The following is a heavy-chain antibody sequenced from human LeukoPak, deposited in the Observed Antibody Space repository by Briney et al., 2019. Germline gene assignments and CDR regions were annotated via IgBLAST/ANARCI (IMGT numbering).Heavy chain of an antibody. D-gene: IGHD2-2*02. Sequence: SETLSLTCAVYGGSFSGYYWSWIRQPPGKGLEWIGEINHSGSTNYNPSLKSRVTISVDTSKNQFSLKLSSVTAADTAVYYFAKGYCSSTSCYRRGWFDPWGQGTLVTVSS. V-gene: IGHV4-34*01. CDR2: INHSGST. CDR3: AKGYCSSTSCYRRGWFDP. J-gene: IGHJ5*02. CDR1: GGSFSGYY.